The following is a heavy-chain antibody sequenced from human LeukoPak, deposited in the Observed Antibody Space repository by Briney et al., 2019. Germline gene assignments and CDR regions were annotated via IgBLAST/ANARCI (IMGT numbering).Heavy chain of an antibody. J-gene: IGHJ4*02. D-gene: IGHD2-15*01. Sequence: GGSLILSCGTSGFPFTTYSVSWVRQAPGKGLAWVSYMSTTSSTIYYADSVKGRFTISRDNAKNSVYLQMSSLRDDDTAVYYCARDRGYCSGGNCYRFFDSGGEGTLVIVSA. CDR3: ARDRGYCSGGNCYRFFDS. V-gene: IGHV3-48*02. CDR2: MSTTSSTI. CDR1: GFPFTTYS.